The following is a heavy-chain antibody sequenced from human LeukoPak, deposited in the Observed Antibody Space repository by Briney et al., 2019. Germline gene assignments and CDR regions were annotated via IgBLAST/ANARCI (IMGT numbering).Heavy chain of an antibody. J-gene: IGHJ5*02. Sequence: SETLSLTCAVSGYSISSGYYWGWIRQPPGKGLEWIGSIYHSGSTYYNPSLKSRVTISVDTSKNQFSLKLSSVTAADTAVYYCARVLRGRVFDPWGQGTLVTVSS. D-gene: IGHD2-15*01. V-gene: IGHV4-38-2*01. CDR2: IYHSGST. CDR1: GYSISSGYY. CDR3: ARVLRGRVFDP.